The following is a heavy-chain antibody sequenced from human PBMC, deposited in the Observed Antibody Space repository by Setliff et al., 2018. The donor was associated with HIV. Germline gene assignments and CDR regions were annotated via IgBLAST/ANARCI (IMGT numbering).Heavy chain of an antibody. CDR2: ISPIFGTS. V-gene: IGHV1-69*13. CDR1: GGTSSNCA. Sequence: SVKVSCKASGGTSSNCAINWVRQAPGQGLEWMGGISPIFGTSNYAQKFQGRVTITADESTSTAYMELSSLRSTDTAVYYCARDAVPHCSDASCYGRGAFDVWGQGTLVTV. J-gene: IGHJ3*01. D-gene: IGHD2-2*01. CDR3: ARDAVPHCSDASCYGRGAFDV.